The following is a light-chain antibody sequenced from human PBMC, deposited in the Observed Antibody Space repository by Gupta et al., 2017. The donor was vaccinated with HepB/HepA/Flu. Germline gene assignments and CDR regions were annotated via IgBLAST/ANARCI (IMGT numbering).Light chain of an antibody. Sequence: DIQMTQSPSSLSASVGDRVTITCRASQSISSYLNWYQQKPGKAPELLIYAASTLQTGVPSRFSGSGPGTDFTLTVSRLQPEDFATYYCQETDDTPRTFGGGTKVEIK. CDR1: QSISSY. V-gene: IGKV1-39*01. CDR3: QETDDTPRT. J-gene: IGKJ4*01. CDR2: AAS.